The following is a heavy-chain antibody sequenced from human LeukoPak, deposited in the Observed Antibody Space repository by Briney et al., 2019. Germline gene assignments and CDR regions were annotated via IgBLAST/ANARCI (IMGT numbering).Heavy chain of an antibody. CDR2: IYHSGST. CDR3: ASRLYYYDSSGYRY. Sequence: PSETLSLTCTVSGYSISSGYYWGWIRQPPGKGLEWIGSIYHSGSTNYNPSLKSRVTISVDTSKNQFSLKLSSVTAADTAVYYCASRLYYYDSSGYRYWGQGTLVTVSS. CDR1: GYSISSGYY. J-gene: IGHJ4*02. V-gene: IGHV4-38-2*02. D-gene: IGHD3-22*01.